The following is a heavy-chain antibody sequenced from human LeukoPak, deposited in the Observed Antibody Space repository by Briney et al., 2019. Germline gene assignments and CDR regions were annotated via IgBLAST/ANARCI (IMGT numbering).Heavy chain of an antibody. V-gene: IGHV4-59*01. Sequence: SETLSLTCTVSGGSISSYYWSWIRQPPGRGLEWIGYIYYTGSINYNPSLKSRVTISVDTSKNQFSLKLSSVTAADTAVYDCAREGYSDSNGYYNWYFDLWGRGTLVTVSS. CDR1: GGSISSYY. D-gene: IGHD3-22*01. CDR2: IYYTGSI. J-gene: IGHJ2*01. CDR3: AREGYSDSNGYYNWYFDL.